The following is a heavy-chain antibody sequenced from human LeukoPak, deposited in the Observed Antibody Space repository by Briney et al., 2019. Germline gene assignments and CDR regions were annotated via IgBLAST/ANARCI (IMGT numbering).Heavy chain of an antibody. Sequence: GGSLRLSCAASGFTFSSYAMNWVRQAPGKGLEWVSSFGTRSTSIYYARSVTGRFIISRDNAKNSLYLQMNSLRAEDTAVYYCARDSGGEMATPALDYWGQGTLVTVSS. J-gene: IGHJ4*02. V-gene: IGHV3-21*01. CDR3: ARDSGGEMATPALDY. CDR2: FGTRSTSI. D-gene: IGHD5-24*01. CDR1: GFTFSSYA.